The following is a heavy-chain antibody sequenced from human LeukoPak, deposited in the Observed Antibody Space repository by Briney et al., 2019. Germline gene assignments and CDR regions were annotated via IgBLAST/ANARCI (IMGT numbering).Heavy chain of an antibody. J-gene: IGHJ4*02. CDR3: TRDQTPYY. V-gene: IGHV3-49*04. Sequence: GGSLRLSCTASGFTFGDYAMTWVRQAPGRGLEWVGFIRSKIYGGTPEYAASVKGRFTISRDDSKGIAYLQMNSLKTEDTAVYYCTRDQTPYYWGQGTLVTVSS. CDR1: GFTFGDYA. CDR2: IRSKIYGGTP.